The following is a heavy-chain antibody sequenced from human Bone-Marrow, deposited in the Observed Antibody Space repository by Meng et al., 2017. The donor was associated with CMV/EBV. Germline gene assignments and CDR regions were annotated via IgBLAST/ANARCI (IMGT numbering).Heavy chain of an antibody. CDR2: IYPGDSDT. CDR3: ARLDCSSASCYMRPFYFDY. J-gene: IGHJ4*02. D-gene: IGHD2-2*02. Sequence: GESLKISCKGSGYSFSSYWIGWVRQMPGKGLEWMGIIYPGDSDTRYSPSFEGQVTISADKSIGTAYLQWSSLKASDTAIYYCARLDCSSASCYMRPFYFDYWGQGKLVPVSS. V-gene: IGHV5-51*01. CDR1: GYSFSSYW.